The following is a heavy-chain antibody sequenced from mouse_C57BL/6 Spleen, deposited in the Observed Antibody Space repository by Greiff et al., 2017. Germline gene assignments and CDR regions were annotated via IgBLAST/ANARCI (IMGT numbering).Heavy chain of an antibody. V-gene: IGHV1-64*01. J-gene: IGHJ4*01. Sequence: VQGVESGAELVKPGASVKLSCKASGYTFTSYWMHWVKQRPGQGLEWIGMIHPNSGSTNYNEKFKSKATLTVDKSSSTAYMQLSSLTSEDSAVYYCARPFDSSGYAYAMDYWGQGTSVTVSS. CDR1: GYTFTSYW. CDR3: ARPFDSSGYAYAMDY. D-gene: IGHD3-2*02. CDR2: IHPNSGST.